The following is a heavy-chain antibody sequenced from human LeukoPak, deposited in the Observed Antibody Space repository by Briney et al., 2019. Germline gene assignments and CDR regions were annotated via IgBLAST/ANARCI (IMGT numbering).Heavy chain of an antibody. CDR1: GYTFSDYY. Sequence: ASVKVSCKASGYTFSDYYMHWVRQAPGQGLEWMGWIDPHSGGTNYAQKFQGRVTMTRDTSISTAYMELSRLRSDDTAVYYCTKGRSIIRGASDSWGQGTLVTVSS. V-gene: IGHV1-2*02. J-gene: IGHJ4*02. CDR2: IDPHSGGT. CDR3: TKGRSIIRGASDS. D-gene: IGHD3-10*01.